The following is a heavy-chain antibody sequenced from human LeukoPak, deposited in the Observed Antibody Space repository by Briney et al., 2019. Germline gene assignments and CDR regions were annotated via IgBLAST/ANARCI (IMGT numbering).Heavy chain of an antibody. CDR2: ISYDGSNK. V-gene: IGHV3-30*18. Sequence: GGSLRLSCAASGFTFSSYGMHWVRQAPGKGLEWVAVISYDGSNKYYADSVKGRFTISRDNSKNTLYLQMNSLRAEDTAVYYCAKWGYCSGGSCYRHYYYGMDVWGQGTTVTASS. CDR1: GFTFSSYG. D-gene: IGHD2-15*01. J-gene: IGHJ6*02. CDR3: AKWGYCSGGSCYRHYYYGMDV.